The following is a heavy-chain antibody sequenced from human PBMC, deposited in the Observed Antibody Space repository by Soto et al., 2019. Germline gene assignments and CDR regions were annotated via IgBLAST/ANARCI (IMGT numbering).Heavy chain of an antibody. V-gene: IGHV1-8*01. Sequence: ASVKVSCKACGDTFTRYDITWVRQATGQGLEWMGWMNPNNGYTVYAQKFQDRATMTKNTSISTAYMQLSSLTSEDTAVYFCARGRRGLGTFDIWGPGTMVTVSS. J-gene: IGHJ3*02. CDR3: ARGRRGLGTFDI. CDR2: MNPNNGYT. CDR1: GDTFTRYD. D-gene: IGHD3-10*01.